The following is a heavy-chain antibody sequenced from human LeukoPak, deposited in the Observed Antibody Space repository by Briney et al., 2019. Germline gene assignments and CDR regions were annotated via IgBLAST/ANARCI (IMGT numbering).Heavy chain of an antibody. CDR1: GYTFTVYY. CDR3: ARAIAVVDY. Sequence: ASVTVSCTASGYTFTVYYMHWVRQAPGQGLEWMGWINPNSGGTNHAQKFQGRVTMTKDTSISTAYMELSKLRSDDTAVYFCARAIAVVDYWGQGTLVTVSS. V-gene: IGHV1-2*02. J-gene: IGHJ4*02. D-gene: IGHD6-19*01. CDR2: INPNSGGT.